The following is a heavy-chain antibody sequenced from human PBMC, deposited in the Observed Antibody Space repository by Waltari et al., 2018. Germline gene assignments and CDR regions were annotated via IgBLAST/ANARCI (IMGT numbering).Heavy chain of an antibody. D-gene: IGHD3-10*01. CDR2: VDPEDGET. J-gene: IGHJ4*02. CDR3: ATARSYGSGSSPQD. Sequence: EVQLVQSGAEVKKPGATVKISCKASGYTFTDYYMHWVQQAPGKGLEWMGRVDPEDGETIYAEKCQGRVTITADTSTDTAYMELSSLRSEDTAVYYCATARSYGSGSSPQDWGQGTLVTVSS. V-gene: IGHV1-69-2*01. CDR1: GYTFTDYY.